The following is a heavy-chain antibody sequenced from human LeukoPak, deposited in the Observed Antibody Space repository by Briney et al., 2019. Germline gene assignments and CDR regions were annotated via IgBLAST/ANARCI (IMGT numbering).Heavy chain of an antibody. CDR3: ARETSGGSYYDL. CDR2: IRFDGSNR. V-gene: IGHV3-30*02. Sequence: GGSLRLSCAASGFTLTNYGMHWVRQAPGKGLERVSFIRFDGSNRYDGDSVKVRFTISRDTSKSTLYLQMDRLRSNDTAVYFCARETSGGSYYDLWGRGTLVTVSS. CDR1: GFTLTNYG. D-gene: IGHD1-26*01. J-gene: IGHJ2*01.